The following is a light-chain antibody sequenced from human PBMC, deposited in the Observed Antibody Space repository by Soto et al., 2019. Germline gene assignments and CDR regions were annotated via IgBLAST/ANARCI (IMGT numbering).Light chain of an antibody. J-gene: IGKJ1*01. CDR3: QQYGSSPWT. CDR1: QSVSSSY. V-gene: IGKV3-20*01. Sequence: EVVLTHSPGTLSSSPGERATLSCRASQSVSSSYLAWYQQKPGQAPRLLIYGASSRATGIPDRFSGSGSGTDFTLTISRLEPEDFAVYYCQQYGSSPWTFGQGTKVDIK. CDR2: GAS.